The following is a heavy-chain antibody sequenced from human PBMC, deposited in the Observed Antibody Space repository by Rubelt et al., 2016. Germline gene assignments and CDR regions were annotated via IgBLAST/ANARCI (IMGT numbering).Heavy chain of an antibody. J-gene: IGHJ4*02. CDR3: VRSRTIFGVVIPYYFDY. CDR1: GFTFSNYA. D-gene: IGHD3-3*01. CDR2: ISGSGGST. V-gene: IGHV3-23*04. Sequence: EVQLVESGGGLVQPGGSLRLSCAASGFTFSNYAMTWIRQAPGKGLEWVSGISGSGGSTYYADSVRGRFTISRDNSKNTLFLQMNSLRAEDTAVYYCVRSRTIFGVVIPYYFDYWGQGSLVTVSS.